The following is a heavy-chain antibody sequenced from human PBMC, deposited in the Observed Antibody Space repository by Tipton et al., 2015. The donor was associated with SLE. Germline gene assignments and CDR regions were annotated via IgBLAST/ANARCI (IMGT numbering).Heavy chain of an antibody. CDR3: ARGYCSGGKYYYYYMDV. V-gene: IGHV4-39*07. Sequence: TLSLTCTVSGGSISSSSYYWGWIRQPPGKGLEWIGSIYYSGSTYYNPSLKSRVTISVDTSKNQFSLKLSSVTAADTAVYYCARGYCSGGKYYYYYMDVWGKGTTVTVSS. CDR1: GGSISSSSYY. CDR2: IYYSGST. D-gene: IGHD2-15*01. J-gene: IGHJ6*03.